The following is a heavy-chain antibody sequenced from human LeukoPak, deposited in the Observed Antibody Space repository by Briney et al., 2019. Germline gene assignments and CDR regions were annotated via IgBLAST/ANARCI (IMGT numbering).Heavy chain of an antibody. CDR2: ISAYNGNT. CDR1: GYTFTSCG. CDR3: ARGGTPSYYYYMDV. J-gene: IGHJ6*03. D-gene: IGHD2-21*01. Sequence: GASVKVSCKASGYTFTSCGISWVRQAPGQGLEWMGWISAYNGNTNYAQKFQGRVTMTRDTSISTAYMELSRLRSDDTAVYYCARGGTPSYYYYMDVWGKGTTVTVSS. V-gene: IGHV1-18*01.